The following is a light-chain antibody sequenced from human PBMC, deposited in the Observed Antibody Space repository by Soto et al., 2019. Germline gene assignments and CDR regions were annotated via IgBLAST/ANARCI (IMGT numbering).Light chain of an antibody. CDR1: SSDVGGYNY. CDR3: AAWDASLSACV. J-gene: IGLJ1*01. Sequence: QSALTQPASVSGSPGQSITISCTGTSSDVGGYNYVAWYQQHPGKVPRLMIYEVSNRPSGVSNRFSGSKSGSTASLTISGLQAEDEADYYCAAWDASLSACVFGSGTKLTVL. V-gene: IGLV2-14*01. CDR2: EVS.